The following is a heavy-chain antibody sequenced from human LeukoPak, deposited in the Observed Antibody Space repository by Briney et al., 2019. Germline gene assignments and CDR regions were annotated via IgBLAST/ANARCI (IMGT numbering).Heavy chain of an antibody. D-gene: IGHD2-15*01. CDR1: GGSFSGYY. CDR3: ARVGPGRYCSGGSCRGAFDI. CDR2: INHSGST. Sequence: TSETLSLTCAVYGGSFSGYYWSWIRQPPGKGLEWIGEINHSGSTNYNPSLKSRVTISVDTSKNQFSLKLSSVTAADTAVYYCARVGPGRYCSGGSCRGAFDIWGQGTMVTVSS. J-gene: IGHJ3*02. V-gene: IGHV4-34*01.